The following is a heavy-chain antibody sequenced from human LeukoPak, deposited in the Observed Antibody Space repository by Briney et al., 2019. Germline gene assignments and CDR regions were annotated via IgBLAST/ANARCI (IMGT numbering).Heavy chain of an antibody. Sequence: SETLSLTCAVYGGSFSGYYWSWIRQPPGKGLEWIGEINQSGSTNYNPSLKSRVTISVDTSKNQFSLKLSSVTAADTAVYYCARGSGTGTTTSLRYWGQGTLVTVSS. CDR2: INQSGST. D-gene: IGHD1-7*01. J-gene: IGHJ4*02. V-gene: IGHV4-34*01. CDR1: GGSFSGYY. CDR3: ARGSGTGTTTSLRY.